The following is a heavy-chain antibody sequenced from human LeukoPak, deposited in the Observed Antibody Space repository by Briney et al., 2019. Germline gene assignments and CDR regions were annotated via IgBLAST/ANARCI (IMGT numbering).Heavy chain of an antibody. CDR1: GFTVSVNY. CDR2: IYSGGNT. Sequence: GGSLRLSCAAFGFTVSVNYMSWVRQAPGKGLECVSVIYSGGNTYYAGSVKGRFTISRDNSKNTLYLQMNSLRAEDTAVYYCAKVSHYDILTGYFYYFDYWGQGTLVTVSS. V-gene: IGHV3-53*01. D-gene: IGHD3-9*01. J-gene: IGHJ4*02. CDR3: AKVSHYDILTGYFYYFDY.